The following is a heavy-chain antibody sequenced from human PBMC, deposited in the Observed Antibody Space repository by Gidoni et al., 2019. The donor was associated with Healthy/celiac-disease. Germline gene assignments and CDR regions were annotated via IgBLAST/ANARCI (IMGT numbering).Heavy chain of an antibody. CDR1: GGNFSSYA. CDR2: IIPIFGTA. Sequence: QVQLVQSGAEVKKPGSSVKVSCKASGGNFSSYAISWVRQAPGQGLEWMGGIIPIFGTANYAQKFQGRVTITADESTSTAYMELSSRRSEDTAVYYCARVLYGDYYYGMDVWGQGTTVTVSS. CDR3: ARVLYGDYYYGMDV. J-gene: IGHJ6*02. V-gene: IGHV1-69*01. D-gene: IGHD2-2*02.